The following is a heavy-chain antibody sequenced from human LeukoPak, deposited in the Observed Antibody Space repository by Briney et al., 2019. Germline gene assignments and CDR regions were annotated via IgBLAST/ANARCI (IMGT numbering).Heavy chain of an antibody. CDR2: IYYSRST. V-gene: IGHV4-39*01. J-gene: IGHJ3*02. CDR1: RCSISSPTYY. Sequence: SETLSLTCTVSRCSISSPTYYWGWIRQPPGTGLEWIGYIYYSRSTYYNPSLKSRVTISVDTSKNQFSLNLSSVTAADTAVYYCAQSDVLAGAFDIWGQGTMVIVSS. CDR3: AQSDVLAGAFDI. D-gene: IGHD4/OR15-4a*01.